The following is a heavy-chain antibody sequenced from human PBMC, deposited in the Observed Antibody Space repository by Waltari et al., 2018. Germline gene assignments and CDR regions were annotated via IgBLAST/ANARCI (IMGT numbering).Heavy chain of an antibody. CDR2: IGGSGGST. CDR3: AKCPYSSSWDETSPPEYFQH. Sequence: EVQLVESGGGLVQPGGSLRLSCAASGFTFSSHALSLVRQAPGKGLGWVSAIGGSGGSTYYADSVKGRFTISRDNSKNTLYLQMNSLRAEDTAVYYCAKCPYSSSWDETSPPEYFQHWGQGTLVTVSS. D-gene: IGHD6-13*01. V-gene: IGHV3-23*04. J-gene: IGHJ1*01. CDR1: GFTFSSHA.